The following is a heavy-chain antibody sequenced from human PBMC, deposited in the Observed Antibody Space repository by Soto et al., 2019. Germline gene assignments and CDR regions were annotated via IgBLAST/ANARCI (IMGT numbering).Heavy chain of an antibody. Sequence: ASVKVSCKASGYTFTSYYMHWVRQAPGQGLEWMGIINPSGGSTSYAQKFQGRVTMTRDTSTSTVYMELSSLRSEDTAVYYCARDLRGYSGYDSANYYYYGMDVWGQGTTVTVSS. CDR1: GYTFTSYY. J-gene: IGHJ6*02. CDR3: ARDLRGYSGYDSANYYYYGMDV. D-gene: IGHD5-12*01. CDR2: INPSGGST. V-gene: IGHV1-46*01.